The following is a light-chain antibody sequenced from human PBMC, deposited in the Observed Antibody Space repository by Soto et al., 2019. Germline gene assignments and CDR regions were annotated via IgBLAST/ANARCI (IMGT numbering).Light chain of an antibody. CDR3: QQYNNWPRT. CDR1: QRVSSN. J-gene: IGKJ1*01. CDR2: GAS. V-gene: IGKV3-15*01. Sequence: IVMTQSPATLSVSXGERATLCCRARQRVSSNLARYQQKPGTAPRVXXYGASTRAHGSPARFSGSGSATEFTRTISSLQSEDFAVYYGQQYNNWPRTFGQGTKVDIK.